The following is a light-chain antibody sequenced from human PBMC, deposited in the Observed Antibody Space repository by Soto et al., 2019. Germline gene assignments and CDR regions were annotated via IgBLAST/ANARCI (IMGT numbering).Light chain of an antibody. CDR2: AAS. CDR3: QNYNSAPIT. V-gene: IGKV1-27*01. J-gene: IGKJ5*01. CDR1: QGISNY. Sequence: DIQMTQSPSSLSASVGDRVTITCRASQGISNYLAWYQQKPGKVPKLLIFAASTLQSGVPSRLSGSGSGTDFTLTISSLQTEDVATYYCQNYNSAPITFGQGTRLEIK.